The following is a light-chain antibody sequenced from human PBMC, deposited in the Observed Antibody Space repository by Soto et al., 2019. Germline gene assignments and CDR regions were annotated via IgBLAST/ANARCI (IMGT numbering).Light chain of an antibody. CDR1: SSNIGSNT. J-gene: IGLJ3*02. CDR3: AAWDDSLNGFWV. V-gene: IGLV1-44*01. Sequence: QSVLTQPPSASGTPGQRVTISCSGSSSNIGSNTVNWYRQLPGTAPTLLIYSDNQRPSGVPDRFSGSKSGTSASLAIGGLQSEDEADYYCAAWDDSLNGFWVFGGGTKLTVL. CDR2: SDN.